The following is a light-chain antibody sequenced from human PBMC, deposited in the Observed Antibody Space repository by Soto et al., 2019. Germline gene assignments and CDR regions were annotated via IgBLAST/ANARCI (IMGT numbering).Light chain of an antibody. J-gene: IGKJ4*01. CDR2: GTC. Sequence: EIVLTQSPGTLFLSPGERATLFCRASQTIRSDSLGWYQKKPAQAPRRVIYGTCSRPPNFPDRFSGSGSGTDFTLNISRLEPDDFAVYYCQQYGDSPLTFGGGTKVDIK. CDR1: QTIRSDS. V-gene: IGKV3-20*01. CDR3: QQYGDSPLT.